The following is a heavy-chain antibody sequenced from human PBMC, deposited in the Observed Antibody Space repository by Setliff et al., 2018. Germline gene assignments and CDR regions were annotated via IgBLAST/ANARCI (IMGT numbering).Heavy chain of an antibody. CDR1: GYTFTSYG. V-gene: IGHV1-18*01. Sequence: GASVKVSCKASGYTFTSYGISWVRQAPGQGLEWMGWISAYNGNTNYAQKPQGRITITRDTSASTAYMEMSSLRSEDTAVYYCARDREYCSRTSCYIDYWGQGALVTAPQ. J-gene: IGHJ4*02. CDR3: ARDREYCSRTSCYIDY. CDR2: ISAYNGNT. D-gene: IGHD2-2*02.